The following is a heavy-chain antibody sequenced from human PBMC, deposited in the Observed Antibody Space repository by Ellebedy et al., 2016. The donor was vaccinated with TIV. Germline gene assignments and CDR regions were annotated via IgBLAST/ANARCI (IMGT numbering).Heavy chain of an antibody. V-gene: IGHV4-39*01. Sequence: SETLSLXXTVSGGSVSSGSYYWGWIRQPPGEGLEWIGTIYYTGSTFYSPSLQSRLSMSVDTSKNEFSLNLNSATAADTAVYYCARSIVVVSADPPEDRSFDVWGQGAMITVSS. J-gene: IGHJ3*01. CDR3: ARSIVVVSADPPEDRSFDV. CDR2: IYYTGST. CDR1: GGSVSSGSYY. D-gene: IGHD2-2*01.